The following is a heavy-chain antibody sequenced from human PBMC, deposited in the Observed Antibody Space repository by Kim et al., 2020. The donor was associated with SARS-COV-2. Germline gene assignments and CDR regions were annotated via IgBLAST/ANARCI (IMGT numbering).Heavy chain of an antibody. Sequence: GESLKISCKGSGYSFTSYWIGWVRQMPGKGLEWMGIIYPGDSDTRYSPSFQGQVTISADKSISTAYLQWSSLKASDTARYYCARRGGIYSSNWGYYYYYGIDVGGIGSTVTFS. D-gene: IGHD6-13*01. CDR2: IYPGDSDT. J-gene: IGHJ6*04. CDR3: ARRGGIYSSNWGYYYYYGIDV. V-gene: IGHV5-51*01. CDR1: GYSFTSYW.